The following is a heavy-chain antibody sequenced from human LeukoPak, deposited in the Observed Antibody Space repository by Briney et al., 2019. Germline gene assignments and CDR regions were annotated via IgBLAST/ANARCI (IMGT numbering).Heavy chain of an antibody. CDR1: GFTFDDYG. CDR2: INWNGGST. Sequence: PGGSLRLSCAASGFTFDDYGMSWVRQAPGKGLEWVSGINWNGGSTGYADSVKGRFTISRGNAKNSLYLQMNSLRAEDTALYYCARSLPSNYYYGMDVWGQGTTVTVSS. V-gene: IGHV3-20*04. CDR3: ARSLPSNYYYGMDV. J-gene: IGHJ6*02.